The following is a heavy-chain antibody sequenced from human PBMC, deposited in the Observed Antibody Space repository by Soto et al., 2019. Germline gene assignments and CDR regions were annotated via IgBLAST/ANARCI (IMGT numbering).Heavy chain of an antibody. CDR2: ISGSGGST. D-gene: IGHD3-10*01. CDR1: GFTFSSYA. CDR3: AKDQNYYGSGSYWDY. Sequence: EVQLLESGGGLVQPGGSLRLSCAASGFTFSSYAMSWVRQAPGKGLEWVSAISGSGGSTYYADSVKGRFTISRDNSKNTLYLEMNGVRAEDTAVYYCAKDQNYYGSGSYWDYWGQGTLVTVSS. J-gene: IGHJ4*02. V-gene: IGHV3-23*01.